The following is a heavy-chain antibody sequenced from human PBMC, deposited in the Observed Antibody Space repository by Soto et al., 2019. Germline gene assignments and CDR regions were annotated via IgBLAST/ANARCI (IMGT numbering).Heavy chain of an antibody. V-gene: IGHV5-51*01. Sequence: GESLKISCNGSGYSFSSDWIGWVRQMPWEGLEWMGFVYPGDSDTRYSPSFQGHVTISVDKSISTAYLQWSSLRASDTAMYYCARQPDYNILTGYLYYFDYWGQGTLVTSPQ. D-gene: IGHD3-9*01. CDR2: VYPGDSDT. CDR3: ARQPDYNILTGYLYYFDY. J-gene: IGHJ4*02. CDR1: GYSFSSDW.